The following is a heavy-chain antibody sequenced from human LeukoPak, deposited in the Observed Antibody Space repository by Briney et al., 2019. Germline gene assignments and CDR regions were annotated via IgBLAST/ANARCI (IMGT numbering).Heavy chain of an antibody. Sequence: PGGSLRLSCAASGFTFSIYAMSWVRQAPGKGLAWVSGLNEDGGYTYYADSVKGRFTISRDNSENTLYLQMNSLRAEDTAVYYCARELRYCSGGTCYKSFDYWGQGTLVTVSS. V-gene: IGHV3-23*01. CDR3: ARELRYCSGGTCYKSFDY. CDR2: LNEDGGYT. D-gene: IGHD2-15*01. CDR1: GFTFSIYA. J-gene: IGHJ4*02.